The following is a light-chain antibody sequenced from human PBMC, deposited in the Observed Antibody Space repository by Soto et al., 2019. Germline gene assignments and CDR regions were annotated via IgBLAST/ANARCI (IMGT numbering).Light chain of an antibody. J-gene: IGKJ1*01. CDR3: MQGTHWPLT. CDR2: YVS. V-gene: IGKV2-30*02. Sequence: DVVMTQSPLSLPVTLGQPASISCRSSQSLVHSDGNTYLNWFQQRPGQSPRRLIYYVSNRESGVPDRFSGSGSGTDFTLKISRVEAEDVGLYYCMQGTHWPLTFGQGTKV. CDR1: QSLVHSDGNTY.